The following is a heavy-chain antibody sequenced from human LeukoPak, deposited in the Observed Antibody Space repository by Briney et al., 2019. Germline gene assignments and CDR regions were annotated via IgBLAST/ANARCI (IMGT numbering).Heavy chain of an antibody. CDR1: GGSISSYY. D-gene: IGHD1-26*01. Sequence: PSETLSLTCTASGGSISSYYRSWIRQPAGKGLEWIGRIYTSGSTNYNPSLKSRVTMSVDTSKNQFSLKLSSVTAADTAVYYCASGSYYLPDYWGQGTLVTISS. J-gene: IGHJ4*02. CDR3: ASGSYYLPDY. CDR2: IYTSGST. V-gene: IGHV4-4*07.